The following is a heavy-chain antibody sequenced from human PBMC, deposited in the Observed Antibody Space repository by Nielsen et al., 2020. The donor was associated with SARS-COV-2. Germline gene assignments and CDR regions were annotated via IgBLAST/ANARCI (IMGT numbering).Heavy chain of an antibody. CDR2: IYYTGDT. CDR1: VGSISSSSYY. D-gene: IGHD6-19*01. V-gene: IGHV4-61*01. Sequence: SETLSLTCTVSVGSISSSSYYWSWIRQPPGKGLEWIGYIYYTGDTNYNPSLKSRVTISVDTSKNQFSLKLSSVTAADTAVYYCARGHTGYSSALTWGQGTLVTVSS. J-gene: IGHJ5*02. CDR3: ARGHTGYSSALT.